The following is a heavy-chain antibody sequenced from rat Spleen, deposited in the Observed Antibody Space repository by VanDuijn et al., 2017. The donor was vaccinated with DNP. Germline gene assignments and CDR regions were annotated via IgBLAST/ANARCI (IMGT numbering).Heavy chain of an antibody. Sequence: EVQLVESGGGLVQPGRSLKLSCAASGFTYNNYVMAWVRQAPAKGLEGVASITNRGDSTYYLDSVKGRFTFSRDNAKSTLYLQMDSLRSEDTATYYCARRRFGVRGDFDYWGQGVMVTVSS. D-gene: IGHD4-3*01. CDR2: ITNRGDST. CDR1: GFTYNNYV. CDR3: ARRRFGVRGDFDY. V-gene: IGHV5-25*01. J-gene: IGHJ2*01.